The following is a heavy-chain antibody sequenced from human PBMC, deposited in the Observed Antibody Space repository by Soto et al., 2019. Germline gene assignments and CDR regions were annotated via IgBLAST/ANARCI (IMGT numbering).Heavy chain of an antibody. D-gene: IGHD6-19*01. CDR1: GGAISSFY. J-gene: IGHJ4*02. V-gene: IGHV4-59*01. CDR2: IYYSGST. CDR3: ARADEYSSGWYRFDC. Sequence: PESRSLTGTVSGGAISSFYWSGIRQPPGKGLEWIGYIYYSGSTNYNPSLKSRVTISVDSSKNQFSLKLNSVTAADTAVYYCARADEYSSGWYRFDCWGQGTLVTVSS.